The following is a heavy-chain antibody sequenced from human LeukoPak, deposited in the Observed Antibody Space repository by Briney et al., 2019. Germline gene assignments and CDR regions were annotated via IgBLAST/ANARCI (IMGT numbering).Heavy chain of an antibody. Sequence: GGSLRLSCAASGFTFSSYSMNWVRQAPGKGLEWVSSISSSSSYIYYADSVKGRFTISRDNAKNSPYLQMNSLRAEDTAVYYCARDGVARGGSYGLDFDYWGQGTLVTVSS. D-gene: IGHD1-26*01. V-gene: IGHV3-21*01. CDR2: ISSSSSYI. CDR1: GFTFSSYS. CDR3: ARDGVARGGSYGLDFDY. J-gene: IGHJ4*02.